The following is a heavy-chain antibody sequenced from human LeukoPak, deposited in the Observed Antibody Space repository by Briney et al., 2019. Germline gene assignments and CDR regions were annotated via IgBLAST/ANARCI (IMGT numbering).Heavy chain of an antibody. CDR2: ISYDGSNK. D-gene: IGHD2-2*02. CDR1: RFTFSSYG. V-gene: IGHV3-30*18. J-gene: IGHJ4*02. CDR3: AKGIPFED. Sequence: GGSLRLSCAASRFTFSSYGMHWVRQAPGKGLEWVAVISYDGSNKYYADSVKGRFTISRDNSKNTLYLQMNSLRAEDTAVYYCAKGIPFEDWGQGTLVTVSS.